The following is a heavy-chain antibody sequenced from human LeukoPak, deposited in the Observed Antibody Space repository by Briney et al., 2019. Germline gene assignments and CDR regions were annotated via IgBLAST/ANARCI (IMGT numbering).Heavy chain of an antibody. D-gene: IGHD3-10*01. J-gene: IGHJ4*02. CDR2: ISGSGGST. CDR1: GFTFSSYA. V-gene: IGHV3-23*01. CDR3: ARDKYYYGSGSSQLIDY. Sequence: GGSLRLSCTASGFTFSSYAMNWVRQAPGKGLEWVSAISGSGGSTYYADSVKGRFTISRDNSKNTLYLQMNSLRAEDTAVYYCARDKYYYGSGSSQLIDYWGQGTLVTVSS.